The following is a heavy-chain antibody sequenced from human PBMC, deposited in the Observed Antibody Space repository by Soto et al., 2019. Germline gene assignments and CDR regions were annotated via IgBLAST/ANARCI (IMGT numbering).Heavy chain of an antibody. CDR2: INPSGGST. CDR3: ARGLIYDSSGYYFDY. CDR1: GFTFTSYY. D-gene: IGHD3-22*01. J-gene: IGHJ4*02. Sequence: GASVKVSCKSSGFTFTSYYMHWVRQAPGQGLEWMGIINPSGGSTRYAQKFQGRVTMTRDTSTSTVYMELSSLRSEDTAVYYCARGLIYDSSGYYFDYWGQGTLVTVSS. V-gene: IGHV1-46*01.